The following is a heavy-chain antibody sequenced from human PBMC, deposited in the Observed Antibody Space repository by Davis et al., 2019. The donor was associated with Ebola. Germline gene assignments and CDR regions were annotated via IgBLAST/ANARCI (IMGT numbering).Heavy chain of an antibody. CDR1: GFTFSSYS. Sequence: GGSLRLSCAASGFTFSSYSMNWVRQAPGKGLEWVSSISSSSSYIYYADSVKGRFTISRDNAKNSLYLQMNSLRAKDTAVYYCARDMRLEGAVDYWGQGTLVTVSS. D-gene: IGHD1-26*01. CDR2: ISSSSSYI. CDR3: ARDMRLEGAVDY. J-gene: IGHJ4*02. V-gene: IGHV3-21*01.